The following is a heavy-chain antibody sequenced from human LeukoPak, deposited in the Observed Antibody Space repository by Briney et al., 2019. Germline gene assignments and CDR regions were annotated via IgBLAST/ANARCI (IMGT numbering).Heavy chain of an antibody. Sequence: SETLSLTCTVSGGSISSYYWSWIRQPPGKGLEWIGYIYYSGSTNYNPSLKSRVTISVDTSKNQFSLKLSSVTAADTAVYYCASGDYVWGSYRSYWGQGTLVTVSS. V-gene: IGHV4-59*01. CDR2: IYYSGST. D-gene: IGHD3-16*02. J-gene: IGHJ4*02. CDR3: ASGDYVWGSYRSY. CDR1: GGSISSYY.